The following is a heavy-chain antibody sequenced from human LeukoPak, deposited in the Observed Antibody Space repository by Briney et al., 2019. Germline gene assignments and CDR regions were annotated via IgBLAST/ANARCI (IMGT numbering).Heavy chain of an antibody. CDR3: AKVTFEGVDP. Sequence: GGTLRLSCAASGFSFSTYVMSWVRQAPGKGLEWVSGISGSGGRTYYADSVKGRFTISRDNSKNTLYLQMNSLRAEDTALYYCAKVTFEGVDPWGQGTLVTVSS. J-gene: IGHJ5*02. D-gene: IGHD2/OR15-2a*01. V-gene: IGHV3-23*01. CDR2: ISGSGGRT. CDR1: GFSFSTYV.